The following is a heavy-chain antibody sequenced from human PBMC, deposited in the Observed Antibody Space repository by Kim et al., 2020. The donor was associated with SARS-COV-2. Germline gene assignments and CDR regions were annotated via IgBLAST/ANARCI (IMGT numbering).Heavy chain of an antibody. CDR3: ARHEVTMVRGVNSWFDP. D-gene: IGHD3-10*01. CDR1: GGSISSSSYY. CDR2: IYYSGST. J-gene: IGHJ5*02. Sequence: SETLSLTCTVSGGSISSSSYYWGWIRQPPGKGLEWIGSIYYSGSTYYNPSLKSRVTISVDTSKNQFSLKLSSVTAADTAVYYCARHEVTMVRGVNSWFDPWGQGTLVTVSS. V-gene: IGHV4-39*01.